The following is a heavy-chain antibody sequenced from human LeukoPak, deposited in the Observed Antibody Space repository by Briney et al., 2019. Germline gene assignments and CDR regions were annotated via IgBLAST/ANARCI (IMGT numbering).Heavy chain of an antibody. CDR1: GGSFSGYY. V-gene: IGHV4-34*01. D-gene: IGHD5-18*01. CDR2: INHSGST. Sequence: KTSETLSLTCAVYGGSFSGYYWSWIRQPPGKGLEWIGEINHSGSTHYNPSLKSRVTISVDTSKNQFSLKLSSVTAADTAVYYCARDPGKSYGSDYWGEGTLVTVSS. CDR3: ARDPGKSYGSDY. J-gene: IGHJ4*02.